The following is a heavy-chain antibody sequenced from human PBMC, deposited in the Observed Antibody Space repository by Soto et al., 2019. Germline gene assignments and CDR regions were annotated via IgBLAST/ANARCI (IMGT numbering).Heavy chain of an antibody. D-gene: IGHD3-22*01. V-gene: IGHV1-8*01. CDR3: ASAGYYYDSSGYYRSAFDI. CDR2: MNPNSGNT. CDR1: GYTFTSYD. Sequence: ASVKVSCKASGYTFTSYDINWVRQATGQGLEWMGWMNPNSGNTGYAQKFQGRVTMTRNTSISTAYMELSSLRFEDTAVYYCASAGYYYDSSGYYRSAFDIWGQGTMVTVSS. J-gene: IGHJ3*02.